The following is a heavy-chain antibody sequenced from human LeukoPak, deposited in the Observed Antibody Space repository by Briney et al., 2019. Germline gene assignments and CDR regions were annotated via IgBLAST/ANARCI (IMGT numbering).Heavy chain of an antibody. D-gene: IGHD6-13*01. CDR2: ISGSGGGT. CDR3: AKDLTAAAGGDY. Sequence: GGSLRLSCAASGFTFTGYAMTWVRQAPRKGLEWVSAISGSGGGTYYADSVKGRFTISRDNSKNTLYLQMNSLRAEDTAVYYCAKDLTAAAGGDYWGQGTLVTVSS. V-gene: IGHV3-23*01. J-gene: IGHJ4*02. CDR1: GFTFTGYA.